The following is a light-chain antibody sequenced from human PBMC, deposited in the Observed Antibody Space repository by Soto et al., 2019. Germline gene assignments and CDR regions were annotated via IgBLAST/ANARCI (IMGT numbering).Light chain of an antibody. V-gene: IGKV3-20*01. CDR2: GAS. J-gene: IGKJ4*01. Sequence: EIVLTQSPGTLSLSPGERATLSCRASQSVSSSDLAWYQQKPDQTPRLLIYGASSRATGIPDRFRGSGSGTDFTLTISRLEPEDFAVYYCQQYVTSPVTFGGGTKVEI. CDR3: QQYVTSPVT. CDR1: QSVSSSD.